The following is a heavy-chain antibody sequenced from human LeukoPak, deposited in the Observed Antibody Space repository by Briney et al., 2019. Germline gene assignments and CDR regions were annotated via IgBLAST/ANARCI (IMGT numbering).Heavy chain of an antibody. Sequence: GGSLRLSCAASGFTFDGYAVHWVRQAPGKGLEWVSGISWNSGSIGYADSVKGRFTISRDDAKNSLYLQMNSLRAEDTALYYCAKVSSSSWYLAFDIWGQGTMVTVSS. CDR3: AKVSSSSWYLAFDI. V-gene: IGHV3-9*01. CDR2: ISWNSGSI. D-gene: IGHD6-13*01. J-gene: IGHJ3*02. CDR1: GFTFDGYA.